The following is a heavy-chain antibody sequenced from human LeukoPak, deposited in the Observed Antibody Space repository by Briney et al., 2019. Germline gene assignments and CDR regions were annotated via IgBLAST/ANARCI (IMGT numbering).Heavy chain of an antibody. CDR2: INHSGST. V-gene: IGHV4-34*01. CDR1: GGSISSYY. CDR3: ARGGYYDSSGYYGFDY. Sequence: PSETLSLTCTVSGGSISSYYWSWIRQPAGKGLECFVEINHSGSTNYNPSLKSRVTISVDTSKNQFSLKLSSVTAADTAVYYCARGGYYDSSGYYGFDYWGQGTLVTVSS. D-gene: IGHD3-22*01. J-gene: IGHJ4*02.